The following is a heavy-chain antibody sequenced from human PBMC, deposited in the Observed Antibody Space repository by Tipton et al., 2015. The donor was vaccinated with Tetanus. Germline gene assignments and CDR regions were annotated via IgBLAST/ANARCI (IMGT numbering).Heavy chain of an antibody. V-gene: IGHV1-69*06. Sequence: QLVQSGAEVKKPGSSVNVSCKASGGTLRGYSITWVRQAPGQGLEWMGGLIPMFGTPKYAQKFQDRVTISADKSTSTVYMELSSLRSEDTAVYYCARYDSSGVTFDYWSQGTLVTVSS. J-gene: IGHJ4*02. CDR2: LIPMFGTP. CDR3: ARYDSSGVTFDY. CDR1: GGTLRGYS. D-gene: IGHD3-22*01.